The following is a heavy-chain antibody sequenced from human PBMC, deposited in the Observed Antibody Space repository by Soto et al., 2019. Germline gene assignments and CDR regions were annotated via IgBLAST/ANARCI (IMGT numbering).Heavy chain of an antibody. CDR3: ARSAYCTNGVCYTERWYYYYSMDV. Sequence: QVQLVQSGAEVKKPGSSVKVSCKASGGTFSSYAISWVRQAPGQGLEWMGGIIPIFGTANYAQKFQGRVTITADESTSKAYMELSSLRSEETAVYYCARSAYCTNGVCYTERWYYYYSMDVWGHGTTVTVSS. CDR2: IIPIFGTA. J-gene: IGHJ6*02. V-gene: IGHV1-69*01. D-gene: IGHD2-8*01. CDR1: GGTFSSYA.